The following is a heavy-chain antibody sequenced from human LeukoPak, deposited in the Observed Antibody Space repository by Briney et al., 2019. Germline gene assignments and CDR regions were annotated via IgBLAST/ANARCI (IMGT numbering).Heavy chain of an antibody. CDR3: PRDSWGFDF. J-gene: IGHJ4*02. CDR1: GFTFSNVA. CDR2: MSYDGSNK. Sequence: PGGSLRLSCAASGFTFSNVAMHWVRQAPGKGLEWVAMMSYDGSNKYTDSVKGRFTISRDNSKNMVDLYMSNLKIEDTAVYYCPRDSWGFDFWGQGTLVTVSS. D-gene: IGHD7-27*01. V-gene: IGHV3-30*04.